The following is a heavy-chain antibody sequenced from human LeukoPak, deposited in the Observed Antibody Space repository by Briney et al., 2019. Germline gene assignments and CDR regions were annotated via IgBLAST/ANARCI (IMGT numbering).Heavy chain of an antibody. V-gene: IGHV4-34*01. J-gene: IGHJ6*02. CDR3: ARVLDIVVVVAARGGDYGMDV. Sequence: SETLSLTCAVYGGSFSGYYWSWSRQPPGKGLEWIGEINHSGSTNYNPSLKSRVTISVDTSKNQFSLKLSSVTAADTAVYYCARVLDIVVVVAARGGDYGMDVWGQGTTVTVSS. CDR2: INHSGST. D-gene: IGHD2-15*01. CDR1: GGSFSGYY.